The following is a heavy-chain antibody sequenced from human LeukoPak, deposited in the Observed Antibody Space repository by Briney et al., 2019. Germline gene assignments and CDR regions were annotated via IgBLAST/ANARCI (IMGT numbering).Heavy chain of an antibody. CDR1: GYSFTGYY. D-gene: IGHD3-9*01. J-gene: IGHJ3*02. V-gene: IGHV1-2*02. CDR3: ARDPLYYDILTGYYPSVSFDI. Sequence: ASVKVSCKASGYSFTGYYMHWVRQAPGQGLEWMGWINPNSGDTKYAQKFQGRVTMTRDTSISTAYMELSRLRSDDTAVYYCARDPLYYDILTGYYPSVSFDIWGQGTMVTVSS. CDR2: INPNSGDT.